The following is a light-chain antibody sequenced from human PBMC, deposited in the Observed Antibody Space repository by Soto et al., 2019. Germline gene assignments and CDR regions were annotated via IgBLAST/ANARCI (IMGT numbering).Light chain of an antibody. CDR2: DAS. CDR3: QQYGTSPRT. Sequence: EIVMTQSASTLSVSPGERATLSCRASQSVSSNLAWYQQRPGQAPRLLIHDASNRATGVPARFSGSGYGTDFTLTISSLETEDFAVYYCQQYGTSPRTFGQGTKVDIK. V-gene: IGKV3-11*01. J-gene: IGKJ1*01. CDR1: QSVSSN.